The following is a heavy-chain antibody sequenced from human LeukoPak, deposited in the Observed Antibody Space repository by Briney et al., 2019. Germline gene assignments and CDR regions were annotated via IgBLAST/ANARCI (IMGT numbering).Heavy chain of an antibody. J-gene: IGHJ4*02. CDR1: GFTFSSYG. CDR2: ISHDGTVQ. Sequence: GGSLRLSCAASGFTFSSYGMEWVRQAPGKGLEWVAVISHDGTVQHYADSVKGRFTISRDNSDNTLYLQMNSLRDEDTAMYYCAKEGTAMASSYFDYWGQGTLITVSS. D-gene: IGHD5-18*01. CDR3: AKEGTAMASSYFDY. V-gene: IGHV3-30*18.